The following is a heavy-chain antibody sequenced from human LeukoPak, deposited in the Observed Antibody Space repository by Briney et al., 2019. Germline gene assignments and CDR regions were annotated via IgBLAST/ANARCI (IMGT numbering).Heavy chain of an antibody. V-gene: IGHV3-53*01. J-gene: IGHJ4*02. CDR3: ARASGYSGYDPFDY. CDR2: IYSGGDT. D-gene: IGHD5-12*01. CDR1: GFTVSSNY. Sequence: GRSLRLSCAASGFTVSSNYMSWVRQAPGKGLEWVSVIYSGGDTYCADSVKGRFTISRDNSKNTLYLQMNTLRAEDTAVYYCARASGYSGYDPFDYWGQGTLVTVSS.